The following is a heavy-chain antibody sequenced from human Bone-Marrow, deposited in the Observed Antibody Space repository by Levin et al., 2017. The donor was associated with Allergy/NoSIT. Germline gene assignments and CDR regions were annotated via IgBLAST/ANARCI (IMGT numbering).Heavy chain of an antibody. CDR3: ARGPIMVRGDRSYYYAIEV. CDR2: LIPIFGAG. V-gene: IGHV1-69*13. D-gene: IGHD3-10*01. Sequence: PAASVKVSCRASGDNFNSNTISWVRQAPGQGLEWMGGLIPIFGAGTHAQKFQGRVTLTADESSSTAYMELSSLRSEDTAVYYCARGPIMVRGDRSYYYAIEVWGQGTTVTVSS. CDR1: GDNFNSNT. J-gene: IGHJ6*02.